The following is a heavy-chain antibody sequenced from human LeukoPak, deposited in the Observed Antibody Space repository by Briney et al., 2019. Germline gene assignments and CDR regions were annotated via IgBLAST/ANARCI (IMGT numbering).Heavy chain of an antibody. Sequence: KPSETLSLTCAVYGGSFSGYYWSWIRQPPGKGLEWSGEINHSGSTNYNPSLKSRVTISVDTSKNQFSLKLSSVTAADTAVYYCARVRAVADDAFDIWGQGTMVTVSS. D-gene: IGHD6-19*01. CDR1: GGSFSGYY. J-gene: IGHJ3*02. CDR3: ARVRAVADDAFDI. CDR2: INHSGST. V-gene: IGHV4-34*01.